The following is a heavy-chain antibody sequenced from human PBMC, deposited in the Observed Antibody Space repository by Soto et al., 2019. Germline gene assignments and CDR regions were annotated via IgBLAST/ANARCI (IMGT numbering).Heavy chain of an antibody. J-gene: IGHJ3*02. D-gene: IGHD3-10*01. V-gene: IGHV1-69*01. CDR1: GGTFSSYT. CDR3: TRGVTAYYMGGDAFEI. CDR2: IMPIFGTA. Sequence: QVLLVQSGAEVKKPGSSVKVTCKASGGTFSSYTISWVRQAPGQGLEYMGVIMPIFGTATYTQSFQDRVTITADESTSTVYMELSSLTSDDTAVYYCTRGVTAYYMGGDAFEIWGQGTMVTVSS.